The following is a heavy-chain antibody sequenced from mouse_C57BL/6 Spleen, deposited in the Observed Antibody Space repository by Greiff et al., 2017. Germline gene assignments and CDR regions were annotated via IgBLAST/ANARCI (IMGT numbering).Heavy chain of an antibody. CDR3: TRDVTTVVATPFAY. V-gene: IGHV5-17*01. D-gene: IGHD1-1*01. Sequence: EVKLQESGGGLVKPGGSLKLSCAASGFTFSDYGMHWVRQAPEKGLEWVAYISSGSSTIYYADTVKGQFTISRDNAKNTLFLKMTSLRSEDTAMYYCTRDVTTVVATPFAYWGQGTLVTVSA. J-gene: IGHJ3*01. CDR2: ISSGSSTI. CDR1: GFTFSDYG.